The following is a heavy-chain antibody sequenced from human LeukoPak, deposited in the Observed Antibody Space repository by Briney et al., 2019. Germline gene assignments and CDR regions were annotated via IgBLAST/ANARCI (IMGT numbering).Heavy chain of an antibody. CDR3: ARDGGGGEDYYYYYYMDV. D-gene: IGHD2-21*01. V-gene: IGHV1-18*01. CDR2: ISADDGNT. J-gene: IGHJ6*03. Sequence: ASVKVSCKASGYSFIRYGISWVRQAPGQGLEWMGWISADDGNTNYAQELQGRVTMTTDTATSTAYMELKSLKPDDTAVYYCARDGGGGEDYYYYYYMDVWGKGTTVTVSS. CDR1: GYSFIRYG.